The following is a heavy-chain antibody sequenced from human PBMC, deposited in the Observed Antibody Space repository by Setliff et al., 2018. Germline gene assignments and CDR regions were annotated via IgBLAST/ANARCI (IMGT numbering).Heavy chain of an antibody. V-gene: IGHV4-34*01. Sequence: LSLPCAVYGGSFHVYFWSWLRQPPGKGLEWIGEISHSGSTNYNPSLKSRVNMSVDKSKNNLSLRLKYVTAADTAVYYCAREDWNGNAFDIWGPGTMVTVSS. J-gene: IGHJ3*02. CDR2: ISHSGST. CDR3: AREDWNGNAFDI. D-gene: IGHD1-1*01. CDR1: GGSFHVYF.